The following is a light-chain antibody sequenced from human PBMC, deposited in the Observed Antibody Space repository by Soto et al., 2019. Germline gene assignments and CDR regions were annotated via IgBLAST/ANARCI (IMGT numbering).Light chain of an antibody. CDR1: QSISSY. CDR2: AAS. CDR3: HQSSSTPQP. V-gene: IGKV1-39*01. J-gene: IGKJ1*01. Sequence: DIQMTQSPSSLSASVGDRVTITCRASQSISSYLNWYQQKPGKAPKLLIYAASSLQSGVPSRFSGSGSGTDFTLTISSLQPEDFATYYCHQSSSTPQPFCQGTKVEIK.